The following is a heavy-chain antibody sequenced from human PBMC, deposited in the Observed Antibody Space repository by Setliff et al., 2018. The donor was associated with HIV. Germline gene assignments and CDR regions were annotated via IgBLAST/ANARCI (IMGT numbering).Heavy chain of an antibody. V-gene: IGHV1-24*01. CDR3: ATVGPTGAYFHD. D-gene: IGHD1-26*01. CDR1: GSSLTELS. CDR2: FDPEDGPDDGQT. Sequence: GASVKVSCKVSGSSLTELSIHWVRQTPGKGLQWMGGFDPEDGPDDGQTIYARKFQGRVTMTEDTPTDTAYMVLARLTSEDTAVYFCATVGPTGAYFHDWARERWSPSPQ. J-gene: IGHJ4*02.